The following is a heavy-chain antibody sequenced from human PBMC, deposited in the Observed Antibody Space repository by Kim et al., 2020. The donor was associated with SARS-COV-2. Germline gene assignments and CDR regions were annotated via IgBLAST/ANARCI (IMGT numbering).Heavy chain of an antibody. CDR1: GFTFSSHA. V-gene: IGHV3-30*04. CDR2: ISHDGSHI. CDR3: MAEIGSRTYDH. D-gene: IGHD3-10*01. Sequence: GGSLRLSCAASGFTFSSHALHWVRQAPGKGLEWVALISHDGSHILYPDPVKGPFIISRDNTKSTLYLQMNNLRPEDTAVYYCMAEIGSRTYDHWGQGTL. J-gene: IGHJ4*02.